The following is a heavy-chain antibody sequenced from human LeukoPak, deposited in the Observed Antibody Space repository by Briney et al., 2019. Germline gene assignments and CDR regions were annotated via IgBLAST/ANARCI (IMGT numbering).Heavy chain of an antibody. D-gene: IGHD4-11*01. CDR2: IWYDGSTK. CDR3: ARVSDYSNYFDF. J-gene: IGHJ4*02. Sequence: PGGSLRLSCAASGFTFSSYEMNWVRQAPGKGLEWVAIIWYDGSTKYYAESVKGRFTISRDNSKNMLYLQMNSLRAEDTAVYYCARVSDYSNYFDFWGQGTLVTVSS. V-gene: IGHV3-33*08. CDR1: GFTFSSYE.